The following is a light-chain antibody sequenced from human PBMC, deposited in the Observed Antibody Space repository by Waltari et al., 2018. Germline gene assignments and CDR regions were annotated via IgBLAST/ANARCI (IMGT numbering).Light chain of an antibody. CDR3: QQYLRTPPT. Sequence: DIVMTQSPGSLAVSLGARATITCRSSRSIFYSSRYKDYLAWYQQRPGQPPRLIISWATTRESGVPDRFIGSGSETDFTLTITSLQAEDVAVYYCQQYLRTPPTFGQGTKVEI. CDR2: WAT. V-gene: IGKV4-1*01. CDR1: RSIFYSSRYKDY. J-gene: IGKJ1*01.